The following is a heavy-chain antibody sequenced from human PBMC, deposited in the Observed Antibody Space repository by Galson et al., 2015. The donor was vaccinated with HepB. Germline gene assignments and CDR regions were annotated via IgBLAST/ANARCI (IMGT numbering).Heavy chain of an antibody. J-gene: IGHJ4*02. CDR3: ARDPRLVWNDYGGEFDY. Sequence: SVKVSCKASGYTFTSYGISWVRQAPGQGLEWMGWISAYNGNTNYAQKFQARVTMTRDTSISTAYMELSRLTSDDTAVYYCARDPRLVWNDYGGEFDYWGQGMLVTVSS. CDR2: ISAYNGNT. CDR1: GYTFTSYG. D-gene: IGHD4-23*01. V-gene: IGHV1-18*01.